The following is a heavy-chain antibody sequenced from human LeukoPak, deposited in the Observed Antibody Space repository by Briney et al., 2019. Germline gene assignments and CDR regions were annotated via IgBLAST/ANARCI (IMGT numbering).Heavy chain of an antibody. J-gene: IGHJ4*02. CDR1: GYTFADHG. Sequence: GGSLRLSCAGSGYTFADHGMSWVRQAPGKGLEWVAGINWNGESTGYGDSVKGRFTISRDNAKNSLYLQMNSLRAEDTAVYYCARGGWRYYDFWSGYYFDYWGQGTLVTVSS. V-gene: IGHV3-20*04. CDR3: ARGGWRYYDFWSGYYFDY. CDR2: INWNGEST. D-gene: IGHD3-3*01.